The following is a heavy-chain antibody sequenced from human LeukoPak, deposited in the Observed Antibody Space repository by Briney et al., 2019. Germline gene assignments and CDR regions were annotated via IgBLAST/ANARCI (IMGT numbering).Heavy chain of an antibody. CDR3: AREHNGDYVDY. CDR1: GFTVSSNP. V-gene: IGHV3-53*01. CDR2: IYSGGTT. J-gene: IGHJ4*02. Sequence: GSLRLSWSAPGFTVSSNPMSWVRQAPGKGLGWVSVIYSGGTTYYADSVKGRFTISRGNSKNTLYLQMNSLRAEDTAVYYCAREHNGDYVDYWGQGTLVTVSS. D-gene: IGHD4-17*01.